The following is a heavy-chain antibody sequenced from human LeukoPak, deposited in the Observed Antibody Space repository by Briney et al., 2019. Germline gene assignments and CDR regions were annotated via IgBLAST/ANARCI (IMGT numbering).Heavy chain of an antibody. CDR1: GFSLSTSGLC. CDR3: ARMKSVVVDQAFDY. D-gene: IGHD2-21*01. CDR2: IDWDDDK. J-gene: IGHJ4*02. Sequence: SGPALVEPTQTLTLTCTFSGFSLSTSGLCMSWIRQPPGKALEWLARIDWDDDKYYSTSLKTRLTISKDTSKNQVVLIMTNMDPVDTATYYCARMKSVVVDQAFDYWGQGILVTVSS. V-gene: IGHV2-70*11.